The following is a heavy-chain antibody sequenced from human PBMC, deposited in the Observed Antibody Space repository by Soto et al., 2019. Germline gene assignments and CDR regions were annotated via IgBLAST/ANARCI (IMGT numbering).Heavy chain of an antibody. V-gene: IGHV3-48*01. CDR2: ISSSSSTI. CDR1: GFTFSSHG. Sequence: EVQLVESGGGLVQPGGSLRLSCAASGFTFSSHGMNWVRQAPGKGLEWISYISSSSSTIYYADSVKGRFTISRDNAKSSLYLQMNSLRAEDTAVYFCARRGQQVNYWGQGTLVTVSS. D-gene: IGHD6-13*01. CDR3: ARRGQQVNY. J-gene: IGHJ4*02.